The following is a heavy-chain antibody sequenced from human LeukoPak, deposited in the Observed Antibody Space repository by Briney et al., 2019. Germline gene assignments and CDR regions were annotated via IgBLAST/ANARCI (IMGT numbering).Heavy chain of an antibody. CDR3: ARLGPYSFDF. Sequence: GGSLRLSCAASGFTFSSYAMSWGRQAPGKGLEWGSVIYSGGSTYYADSVKGRFTISRDNSKNTLFLQMDSLRAEDTAVYYCARLGPYSFDFWGQGTLVTVSS. J-gene: IGHJ4*02. V-gene: IGHV3-53*01. CDR2: IYSGGST. D-gene: IGHD3-16*01. CDR1: GFTFSSYA.